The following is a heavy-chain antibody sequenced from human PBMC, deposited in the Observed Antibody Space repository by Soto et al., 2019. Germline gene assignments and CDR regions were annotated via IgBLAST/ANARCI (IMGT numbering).Heavy chain of an antibody. V-gene: IGHV1-18*01. CDR2: ISAYNGNT. J-gene: IGHJ4*02. CDR3: ARDDDYIWGSYRPTPFDY. CDR1: GYTFTSYG. Sequence: GASVKVSCKASGYTFTSYGISWVRQAPGQGLEWMGWISAYNGNTNYAQKLQGRVTITTDTSTSTAYMKLRSLRSDDTAVYYCARDDDYIWGSYRPTPFDYWGQGTLVTVSS. D-gene: IGHD3-16*02.